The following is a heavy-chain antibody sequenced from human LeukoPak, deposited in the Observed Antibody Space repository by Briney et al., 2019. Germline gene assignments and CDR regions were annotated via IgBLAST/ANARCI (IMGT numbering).Heavy chain of an antibody. J-gene: IGHJ3*02. CDR1: GGTFSSYA. CDR2: VIPIFGTA. CDR3: ASQRGPVIYSGSPGAFDI. D-gene: IGHD1-26*01. V-gene: IGHV1-69*05. Sequence: SVKVSCKASGGTFSSYAISWVRQAPGQGREWMGGVIPIFGTANYAQKFQGRVTITTDESTSTAYMELSSLRSEDTAVYYCASQRGPVIYSGSPGAFDIWGQGTMVTVSS.